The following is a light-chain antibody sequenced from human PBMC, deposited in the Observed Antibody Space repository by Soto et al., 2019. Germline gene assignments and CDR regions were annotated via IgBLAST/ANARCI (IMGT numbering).Light chain of an antibody. J-gene: IGLJ1*01. CDR1: SSDVGSYNL. Sequence: QSALTQPASVSGSPGQSITISCTGTSSDVGSYNLVSWYQQHPDKAPKLMIYEGSKRPSGVSNRFSGAKSGNTASLTISGLQAEYEADYYCCSYAGSSPGVFGTGTKLTVL. CDR2: EGS. V-gene: IGLV2-23*01. CDR3: CSYAGSSPGV.